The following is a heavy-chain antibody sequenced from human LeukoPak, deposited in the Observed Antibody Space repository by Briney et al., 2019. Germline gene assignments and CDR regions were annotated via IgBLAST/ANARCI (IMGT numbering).Heavy chain of an antibody. CDR2: IKEDGSEK. Sequence: GGSLRLSCAASGFPFSRYWMNWVRQAPGKGREWVASIKEDGSEKSYVDSVKSRFTISRDNSKNTLYLQMNSLRAEDTAVYYCVSCGTTTCIIRFDHWGQGTLVTVSS. D-gene: IGHD2-2*01. J-gene: IGHJ4*02. V-gene: IGHV3-7*01. CDR3: VSCGTTTCIIRFDH. CDR1: GFPFSRYW.